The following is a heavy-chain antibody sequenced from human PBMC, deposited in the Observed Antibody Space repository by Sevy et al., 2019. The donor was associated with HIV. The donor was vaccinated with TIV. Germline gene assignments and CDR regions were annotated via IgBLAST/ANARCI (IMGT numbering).Heavy chain of an antibody. CDR1: GFTFSSYS. V-gene: IGHV3-21*01. Sequence: GGSLRLSCAASGFTFSSYSMNWVRQAPGKGLEWVSSISSSSSYIYYADSVNGRFTISRDNAKNSLYLQMNSLRAEDTAVYYCAREGGQYSSSIYGMDVWGQGTTVTVSS. CDR3: AREGGQYSSSIYGMDV. J-gene: IGHJ6*02. CDR2: ISSSSSYI. D-gene: IGHD6-6*01.